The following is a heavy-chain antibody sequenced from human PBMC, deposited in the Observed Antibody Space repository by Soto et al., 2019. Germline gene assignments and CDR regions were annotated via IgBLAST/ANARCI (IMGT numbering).Heavy chain of an antibody. D-gene: IGHD6-6*01. CDR2: IYHTGRT. CDR3: ARDQSSSPDFFDY. Sequence: SETLSLTCNVSGASISSDDYYWTWISQPPGKGLEWIGYIYHTGRTSYNPALRSRLTISIDRSKNQFSLTLSSVSAADTALYYCARDQSSSPDFFDYCGQGTLVTVAS. CDR1: GASISSDDYY. J-gene: IGHJ4*02. V-gene: IGHV4-30-4*01.